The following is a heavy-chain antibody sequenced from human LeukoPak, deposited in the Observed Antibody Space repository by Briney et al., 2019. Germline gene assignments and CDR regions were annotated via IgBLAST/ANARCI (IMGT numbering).Heavy chain of an antibody. V-gene: IGHV1-46*02. CDR1: GYTFNNHY. CDR3: AGQGTYSSAIEMGF. CDR2: INPSGGST. D-gene: IGHD6-19*01. Sequence: GASVNVSFKSSGYTFNNHYMYWVRQAPGQGLEWMGVINPSGGSTSYAQKFQGRVTMTRNTSTRTALMEVKNRRCEDTAVFYYAGQGTYSSAIEMGFWGQGTLVTVSS. J-gene: IGHJ4*02.